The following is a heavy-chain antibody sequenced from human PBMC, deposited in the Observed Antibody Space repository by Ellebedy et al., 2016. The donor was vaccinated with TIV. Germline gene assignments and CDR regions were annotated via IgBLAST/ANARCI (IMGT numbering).Heavy chain of an antibody. V-gene: IGHV1-18*04. CDR3: ARANYFNSQTYYFDF. Sequence: AASVKVSCKASGYTFTTYGFSWMRQAPGQGLQWMGWVAPFGRSPNYAQKFQGRVTLATDTSTSTVYMELRSLRSDDTAIYYCARANYFNSQTYYFDFWGQGTQVTVSS. CDR2: VAPFGRSP. D-gene: IGHD2/OR15-2a*01. J-gene: IGHJ4*02. CDR1: GYTFTTYG.